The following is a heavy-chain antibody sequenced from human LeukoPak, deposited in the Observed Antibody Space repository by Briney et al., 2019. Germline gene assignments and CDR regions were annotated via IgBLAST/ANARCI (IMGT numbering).Heavy chain of an antibody. CDR1: GFTFSSHG. V-gene: IGHV3-33*06. CDR2: IWYDGSKK. J-gene: IGHJ5*02. D-gene: IGHD5-18*01. CDR3: AKDISYGSNWFDP. Sequence: GRSLRLSCAASGFTFSSHGMHWVRQAAGKGLEWVSLIWYDGSKKYYADSVKGRFTFSRDDSKNTLYLQMKRLRAEDTAMYYCAKDISYGSNWFDPWGQGTLVTVSS.